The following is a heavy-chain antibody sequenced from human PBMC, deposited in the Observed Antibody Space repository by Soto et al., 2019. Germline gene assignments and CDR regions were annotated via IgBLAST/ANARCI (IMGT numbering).Heavy chain of an antibody. D-gene: IGHD1-7*01. J-gene: IGHJ6*03. CDR2: TYYRSRWYN. CDR3: AGTTSHQWYYMDV. CDR1: GDSVSSNSAA. Sequence: QVQLQESGPGLVKPSQTLSLTCAISGDSVSSNSAAWNWIRLSPSRGLEWLARTYYRSRWYNDYALSVRSRITVNPDTSKNQFSLQLTSVTPEDTAVYYCAGTTSHQWYYMDVWGKGTPVTVSS. V-gene: IGHV6-1*01.